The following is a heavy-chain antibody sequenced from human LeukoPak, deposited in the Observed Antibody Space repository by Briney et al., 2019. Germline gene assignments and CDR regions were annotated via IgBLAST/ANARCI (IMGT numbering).Heavy chain of an antibody. D-gene: IGHD4-17*01. J-gene: IGHJ4*02. CDR3: ARGRGAYGDYSLDY. CDR2: TRNKANSYTT. CDR1: GFTFSNAW. Sequence: QPGGSLRLSCAASGFTFSNAWMSWVRQAPGKGLEWVGRTRNKANSYTTEYAASVKGRFTISRDDSKNSLYLQMNSLRSEDTAVYYCARGRGAYGDYSLDYWGQGTPVTVSS. V-gene: IGHV3-72*01.